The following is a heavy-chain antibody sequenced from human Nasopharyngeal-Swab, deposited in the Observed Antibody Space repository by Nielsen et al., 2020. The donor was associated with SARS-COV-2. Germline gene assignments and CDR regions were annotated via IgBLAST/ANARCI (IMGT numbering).Heavy chain of an antibody. D-gene: IGHD3-22*01. Sequence: GGSLRLSCATSGFTFSIYSMNWVRQAPGKGLERVASIKQDGSEKYYVDSVKGRFTISRDNAKNSLYLQMNSLRVEDTAVYYCARVPGGYDSSGYYFDQWGQGTLVTVSS. V-gene: IGHV3-7*01. CDR1: GFTFSIYS. CDR3: ARVPGGYDSSGYYFDQ. CDR2: IKQDGSEK. J-gene: IGHJ4*02.